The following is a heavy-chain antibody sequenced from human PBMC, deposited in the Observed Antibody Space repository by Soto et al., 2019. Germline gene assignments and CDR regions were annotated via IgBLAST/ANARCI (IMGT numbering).Heavy chain of an antibody. CDR2: IWYDGSNK. CDR1: GFTFSSYG. D-gene: IGHD5-12*01. CDR3: ARAGASGYDLPYYYYYGMDV. V-gene: IGHV3-33*01. J-gene: IGHJ6*02. Sequence: PGGSLRLSCAASGFTFSSYGMHWVRHAPGKGLEWVAVIWYDGSNKYYADSVKGRFTISRDNSKNTLYLQMNSLRAEDTAVYYCARAGASGYDLPYYYYYGMDVWGQGTTVTVSS.